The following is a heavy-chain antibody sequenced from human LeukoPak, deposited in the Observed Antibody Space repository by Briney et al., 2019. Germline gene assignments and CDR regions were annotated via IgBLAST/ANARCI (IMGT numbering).Heavy chain of an antibody. J-gene: IGHJ6*02. CDR2: MNSNSGNT. V-gene: IGHV1-8*01. Sequence: ASVKVSCKASGYTFTSYDINWVRQATGQGLEWMGWMNSNSGNTGYAQKFQGRVTMTRNTSISTAYMELSSLRSEDTAVYYCARGGYCSSTSCYSYGMDVWGQGTTVTVSS. CDR1: GYTFTSYD. CDR3: ARGGYCSSTSCYSYGMDV. D-gene: IGHD2-2*02.